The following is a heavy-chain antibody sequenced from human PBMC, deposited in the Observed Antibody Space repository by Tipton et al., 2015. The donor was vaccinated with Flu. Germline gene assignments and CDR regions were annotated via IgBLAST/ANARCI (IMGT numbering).Heavy chain of an antibody. D-gene: IGHD3-3*01. V-gene: IGHV3-15*01. J-gene: IGHJ4*02. CDR3: TTDRGGDYDFWSGYHTWVDY. CDR1: GFTFSNAW. Sequence: SLRLSCAASGFTFSNAWMSWVRQAPGKGLEWVGRIKSKTDGGTTDYAAPVKGRFTISRDDSKNTLYLQMNSLKTEDTAVYYCTTDRGGDYDFWSGYHTWVDYWGQGTLVTVSS. CDR2: IKSKTDGGTT.